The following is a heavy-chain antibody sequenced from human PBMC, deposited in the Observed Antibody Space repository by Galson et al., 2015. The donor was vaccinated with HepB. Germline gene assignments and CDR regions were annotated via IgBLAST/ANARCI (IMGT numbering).Heavy chain of an antibody. Sequence: CAISGDSVTSNSAVWNWIRQSPSRGLEWLGRTYFRSQWRIDYSVSVKSRITINADTSQNQFSLHLNSMTPKDTAVYYCAYGSDVWGQGTTVIVSS. CDR3: AYGSDV. CDR1: GDSVTSNSAV. V-gene: IGHV6-1*01. CDR2: TYFRSQWRI. J-gene: IGHJ6*02.